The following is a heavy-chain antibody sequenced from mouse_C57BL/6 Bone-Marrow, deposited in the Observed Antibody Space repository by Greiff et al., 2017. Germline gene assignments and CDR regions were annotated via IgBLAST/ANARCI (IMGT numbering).Heavy chain of an antibody. Sequence: VQLQQPGAELVKPGASVKMSCKASGYTFTSYWITWVKQRPGQGLEWIGDIYPGSGSTNYNEKFKSKATLTVDTSSSTAYMQLSSLTSEDSAVYDCARLGSYYYGPYYFDYWGQGTTLTVSS. J-gene: IGHJ2*01. CDR3: ARLGSYYYGPYYFDY. CDR2: IYPGSGST. D-gene: IGHD1-1*01. V-gene: IGHV1-55*01. CDR1: GYTFTSYW.